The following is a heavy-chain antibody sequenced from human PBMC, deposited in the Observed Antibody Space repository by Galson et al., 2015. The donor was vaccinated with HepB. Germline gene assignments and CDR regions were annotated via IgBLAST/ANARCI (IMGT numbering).Heavy chain of an antibody. V-gene: IGHV3-74*01. Sequence: SLRLSCAASGFTFSSYWMHWVRQAPGKGLVWVSRINSDGSSTSYADSVKGRFTISRDNAKNTLYLQMNSLRAEDTAVYYCARDQVVDFWSWSGYGPAYNWFDPWGQGTLVTVSS. D-gene: IGHD3-3*01. CDR2: INSDGSST. CDR3: ARDQVVDFWSWSGYGPAYNWFDP. CDR1: GFTFSSYW. J-gene: IGHJ5*02.